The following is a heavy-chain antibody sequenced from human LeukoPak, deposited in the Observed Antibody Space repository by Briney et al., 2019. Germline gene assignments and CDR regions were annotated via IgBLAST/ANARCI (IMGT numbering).Heavy chain of an antibody. J-gene: IGHJ6*02. CDR3: ARDLFSGGMDV. Sequence: GGSLRLSCAASGFTFSSYDMHWVRQATGKGLEWVSAIGTAGDTYYPGSVKGRFTIYRENAKNSLYLQMNSLRAGDTAVYYCARDLFSGGMDVWGQGTTVTVSS. D-gene: IGHD3-9*01. V-gene: IGHV3-13*01. CDR1: GFTFSSYD. CDR2: IGTAGDT.